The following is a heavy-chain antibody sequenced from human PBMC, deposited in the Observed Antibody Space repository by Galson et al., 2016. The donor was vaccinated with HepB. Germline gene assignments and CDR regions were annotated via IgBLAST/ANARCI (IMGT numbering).Heavy chain of an antibody. J-gene: IGHJ4*02. CDR2: VTWNGNS. Sequence: SLRLSCAASGFTFDDYTMHWVRQTPGKGLEWVALVTWNGNSYYEDSMKGRFTISRDNNKNSLYLQMNSLRIEDAAFNYSVKESQLGKNTCGPRFDSGGQGNLVTVPS. V-gene: IGHV3-43*01. CDR1: GFTFDDYT. D-gene: IGHD2-21*01. CDR3: VKESQLGKNTCGPRFDS.